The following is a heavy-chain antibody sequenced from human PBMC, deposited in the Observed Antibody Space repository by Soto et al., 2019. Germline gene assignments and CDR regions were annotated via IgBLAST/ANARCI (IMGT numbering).Heavy chain of an antibody. CDR3: ARDPEISAMDV. CDR1: GYAFLSSG. D-gene: IGHD2-15*01. CDR2: SSAYNGNT. J-gene: IGHJ6*02. Sequence: QVQLVQSGAEVKKPGASVKVSCKASGYAFLSSGFNWVRQAPGQGLEWMGWSSAYNGNTNYAQKFQGRVTMTTDTSTSTDYMELRSLKSDDTAVYYCARDPEISAMDVWGQGTTVTVSS. V-gene: IGHV1-18*01.